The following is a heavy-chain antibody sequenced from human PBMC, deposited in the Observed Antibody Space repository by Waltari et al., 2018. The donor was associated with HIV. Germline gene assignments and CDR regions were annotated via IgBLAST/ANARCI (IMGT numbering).Heavy chain of an antibody. V-gene: IGHV3-21*01. CDR3: ARQDSSGGNYYYGMDV. CDR2: ISSSSIYI. J-gene: IGHJ6*02. Sequence: EVQLVESGGGLVKPGGSLRLSCAASGFTSRSYSINWVRQAPGKGLEWVSSISSSSIYISYADSVKGRFTISRDNAKNSLYLQMNSLRAEDTAVYYCARQDSSGGNYYYGMDVWGQGTTVTVSS. D-gene: IGHD3-22*01. CDR1: GFTSRSYS.